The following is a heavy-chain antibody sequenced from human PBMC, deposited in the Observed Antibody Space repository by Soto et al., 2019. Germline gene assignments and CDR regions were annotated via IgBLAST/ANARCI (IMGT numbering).Heavy chain of an antibody. CDR3: ARDLRDGSMKRGRFDP. Sequence: GGSLRLSCAASGFTFGSFEMNWIRQAPGKGLEWLAYISSTGKTIHYADSVKGRFTTSRDNAHNSLFLQMNSLRAEDTAVYYCARDLRDGSMKRGRFDPWGQGTLVTVSS. CDR2: ISSTGKTI. D-gene: IGHD3-9*01. J-gene: IGHJ5*02. CDR1: GFTFGSFE. V-gene: IGHV3-48*03.